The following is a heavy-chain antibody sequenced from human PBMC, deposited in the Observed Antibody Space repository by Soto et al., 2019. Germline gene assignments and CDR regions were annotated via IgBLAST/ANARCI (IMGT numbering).Heavy chain of an antibody. CDR3: AGGGGVGVAGSAAFDM. V-gene: IGHV1-2*02. D-gene: IGHD3-3*01. CDR1: GYPVTAYY. Sequence: QLHLVQSGAVVKKPGASVTVSCSASGYPVTAYYMHWVRQAPGRGLEWMGGINPATGSAKYTQTFRGRVTMTRDTSTSTVFLELSGLTSEDTAVFYGAGGGGVGVAGSAAFDMWGQGTLVTVSS. CDR2: INPATGSA. J-gene: IGHJ3*02.